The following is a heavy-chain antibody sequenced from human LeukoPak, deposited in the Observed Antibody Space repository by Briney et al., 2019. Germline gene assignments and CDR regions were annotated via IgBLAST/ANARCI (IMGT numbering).Heavy chain of an antibody. Sequence: GGSLRLSCAASGFTFSSYAMHWVRQPPGKGLEWVSAISGSGGSTYYAESVKGRCTISRDNSKKTLFLQMNSLRAEDTAVYYCAKGSNNYPDNFDYWGQGTLVTVSS. CDR3: AKGSNNYPDNFDY. D-gene: IGHD1-1*01. V-gene: IGHV3-23*01. CDR2: ISGSGGST. J-gene: IGHJ4*02. CDR1: GFTFSSYA.